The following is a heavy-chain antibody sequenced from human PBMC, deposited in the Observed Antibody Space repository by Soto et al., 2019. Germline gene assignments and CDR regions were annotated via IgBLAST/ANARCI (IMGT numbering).Heavy chain of an antibody. J-gene: IGHJ6*03. Sequence: EVQLVESGGGLVKPGGSLRLSCAASGFTFSSYSMNWVRQAPGKGLEWVSSISSSSSDIYYADSVKGRFTISRDNAKNSLYLQKKRLRAEDTAVYYCAGDNGFWSGYYTGREEYYYDMDVWGKGTTVTVSS. V-gene: IGHV3-21*01. CDR3: AGDNGFWSGYYTGREEYYYDMDV. CDR2: ISSSSSDI. D-gene: IGHD3-3*01. CDR1: GFTFSSYS.